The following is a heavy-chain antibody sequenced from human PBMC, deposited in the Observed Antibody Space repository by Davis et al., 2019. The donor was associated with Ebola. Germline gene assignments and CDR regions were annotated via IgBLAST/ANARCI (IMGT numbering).Heavy chain of an antibody. CDR1: GGSFSGYY. V-gene: IGHV4-34*01. D-gene: IGHD1-26*01. CDR2: INHSGST. Sequence: SETLSLTCAVYGGSFSGYYWSWIRQPPGKGLEWIGEINHSGSTNYNPSLKSRVTISVDTSKNQFSLKLSSVTAADTAVYYCARSRWDLRVFGYWGQGTLVTVSS. J-gene: IGHJ4*02. CDR3: ARSRWDLRVFGY.